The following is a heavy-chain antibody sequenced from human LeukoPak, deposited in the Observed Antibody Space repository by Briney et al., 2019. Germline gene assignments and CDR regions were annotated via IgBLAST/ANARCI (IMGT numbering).Heavy chain of an antibody. CDR1: GYSFTSYW. CDR2: IDPSDSYT. V-gene: IGHV5-10-1*01. J-gene: IGHJ6*02. D-gene: IGHD1-26*01. CDR3: ARQGRVVGATRGPNYYYGMDV. Sequence: PGESLKISCKGFGYSFTSYWISWVRQMPGKGLEWLGRIDPSDSYTNYSPSFQGHVTISADKSISTAYLQWSSLKASDTAMYYCARQGRVVGATRGPNYYYGMDVWGQGTTVTVSS.